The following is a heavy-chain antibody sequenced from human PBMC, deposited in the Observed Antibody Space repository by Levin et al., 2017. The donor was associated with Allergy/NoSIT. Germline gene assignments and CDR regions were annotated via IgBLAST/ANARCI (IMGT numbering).Heavy chain of an antibody. CDR1: GFTFDDYA. J-gene: IGHJ4*02. CDR3: AKAWFSLGRGGYFDY. CDR2: ISWNSGSI. V-gene: IGHV3-9*01. Sequence: GGSLRLSCAASGFTFDDYAMHWVRQAPGKGLEWVSGISWNSGSIGYADSVKGRFTISRDNAKNSLYLQMNSLRAEDTALYYCAKAWFSLGRGGYFDYWGQGTLVTVSS. D-gene: IGHD3-10*01.